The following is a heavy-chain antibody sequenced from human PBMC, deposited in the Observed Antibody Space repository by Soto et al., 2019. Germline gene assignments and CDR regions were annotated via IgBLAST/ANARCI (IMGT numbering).Heavy chain of an antibody. CDR3: ARASTVTTRLDWFDP. Sequence: SETLSLTCAVYGGSFSGYYWSWIRQPPGKGLEWIGEINHSGSTNYNPSLKSRVTISVDTSKNQFSLKLSSVTAADTAVYYCARASTVTTRLDWFDPWGQGTLVTVS. J-gene: IGHJ5*02. CDR2: INHSGST. CDR1: GGSFSGYY. D-gene: IGHD4-17*01. V-gene: IGHV4-34*01.